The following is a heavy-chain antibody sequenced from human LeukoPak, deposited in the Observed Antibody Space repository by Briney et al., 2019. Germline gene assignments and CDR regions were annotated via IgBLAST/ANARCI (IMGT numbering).Heavy chain of an antibody. D-gene: IGHD4/OR15-4a*01. CDR3: ARRAGAYSHPYDY. J-gene: IGHJ4*02. V-gene: IGHV3-53*01. Sequence: GGSLRLSCTVSGFTVSTNSMSWVRQAPGKGLEWVSFIYSDNTHYSDSVKGRFTISRDNSKNTLYLQMDSLRAEDTAVYYCARRAGAYSHPYDYWGQGTLVTVSS. CDR2: IYSDNT. CDR1: GFTVSTNS.